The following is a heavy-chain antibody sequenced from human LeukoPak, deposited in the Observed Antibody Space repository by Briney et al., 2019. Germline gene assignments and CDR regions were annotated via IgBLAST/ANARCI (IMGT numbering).Heavy chain of an antibody. J-gene: IGHJ2*01. CDR1: GYTLTSYG. D-gene: IGHD2-2*01. CDR3: ARAQGPVVVVPGANWYFDL. V-gene: IGHV1-18*01. CDR2: ISGYNSNT. Sequence: ASVKVSCKASGYTLTSYGISWVRQAPGQGLEWMGWISGYNSNTKYAQNIQGRVTMTTDTSMSTAYMELRSLRSDDTAVYYCARAQGPVVVVPGANWYFDLWGRGTLVTVSS.